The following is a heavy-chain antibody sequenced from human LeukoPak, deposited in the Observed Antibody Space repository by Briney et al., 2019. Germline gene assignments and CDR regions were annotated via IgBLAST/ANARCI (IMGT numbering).Heavy chain of an antibody. D-gene: IGHD3-3*01. V-gene: IGHV4-34*01. CDR1: GGSFSGYY. J-gene: IGHJ4*02. CDR3: ARGGPYDFWTRPRGYFDY. Sequence: SETLSLTCAVYGGSFSGYYWSWIRQPPGKGLGWIGEINHSGSTNYNPSLKSRVTISVDTSKNQFSLKLSSVTAADTAVYYCARGGPYDFWTRPRGYFDYWGQGTLVTVSS. CDR2: INHSGST.